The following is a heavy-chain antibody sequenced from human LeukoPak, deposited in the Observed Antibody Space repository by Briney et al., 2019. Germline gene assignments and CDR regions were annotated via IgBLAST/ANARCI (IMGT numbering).Heavy chain of an antibody. Sequence: SETLSPTCTVSGGSISSGSYYWSWIRQPAGKGLEWIGRIYTSGSTNYNPSLKSRVTISVDTSKNQFSLKLSSVTAADTAVYYCARMLSYYDSSGYYSYYFDYWGQGTLVTVSS. CDR2: IYTSGST. CDR1: GGSISSGSYY. CDR3: ARMLSYYDSSGYYSYYFDY. D-gene: IGHD3-22*01. J-gene: IGHJ4*02. V-gene: IGHV4-61*02.